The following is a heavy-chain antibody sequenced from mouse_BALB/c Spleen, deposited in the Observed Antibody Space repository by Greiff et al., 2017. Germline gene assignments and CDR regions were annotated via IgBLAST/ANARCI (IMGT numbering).Heavy chain of an antibody. V-gene: IGHV1-20*01. J-gene: IGHJ2*01. D-gene: IGHD3-3*01. CDR3: AREGPLFDY. CDR2: IDPYNGDT. Sequence: DVKLVESGPELEKPGASVKISCKASGYSFTGYNMNWVKQSNGKSLEWIGNIDPYNGDTFYNQKFKGKATLTVDKSSSTAHMELRSLTSEDSAVYYCAREGPLFDYWGQGTTLTVSS. CDR1: GYSFTGYN.